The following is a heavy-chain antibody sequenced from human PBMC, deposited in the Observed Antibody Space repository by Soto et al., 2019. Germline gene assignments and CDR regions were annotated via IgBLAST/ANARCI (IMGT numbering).Heavy chain of an antibody. V-gene: IGHV4-31*03. J-gene: IGHJ4*02. D-gene: IGHD6-19*01. CDR1: GGSISSGGYY. CDR3: ASQASGWYPDY. Sequence: QVQLQESGPGLVKPSQTLSLTCTVSGGSISSGGYYWSWLRQHPGKGLEWIGYIFDSGTTYYNPSLKSRVTISVDPSKSQFSLRLTSVTAMDTAVYYCASQASGWYPDYWGQGTLVTVSS. CDR2: IFDSGTT.